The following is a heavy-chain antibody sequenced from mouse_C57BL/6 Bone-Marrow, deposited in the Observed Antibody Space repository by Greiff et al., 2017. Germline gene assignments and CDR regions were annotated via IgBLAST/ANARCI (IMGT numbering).Heavy chain of an antibody. CDR3: TRWGITTVVGDY. D-gene: IGHD1-1*01. CDR2: IYPGNSDT. J-gene: IGHJ2*01. Sequence: EVQLQQSGTVLARPGASVQMSCKTSGYTFTSYWMHWVKQRPGQGLEWIGAIYPGNSDTSYNQKFKGKAKLTAVTSASTAYMELSSLTNEDSAVYYCTRWGITTVVGDYWGQGTTLTVSS. V-gene: IGHV1-5*01. CDR1: GYTFTSYW.